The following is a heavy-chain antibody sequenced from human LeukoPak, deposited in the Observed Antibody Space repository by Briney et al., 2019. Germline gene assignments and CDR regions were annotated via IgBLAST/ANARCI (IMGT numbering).Heavy chain of an antibody. V-gene: IGHV3-21*01. CDR1: GFTFSSYS. J-gene: IGHJ4*02. CDR3: ARDSSYYYDSSGYAYDY. CDR2: ISSSSSYI. D-gene: IGHD3-22*01. Sequence: PGGSLRLSCAASGFTFSSYSMNWVRQAPGKGLEWVSSISSSSSYIYYADSVKGRFTISRDNAKNSLYLQMNSLRAEDTAVYYCARDSSYYYDSSGYAYDYWGQGTLVTVSS.